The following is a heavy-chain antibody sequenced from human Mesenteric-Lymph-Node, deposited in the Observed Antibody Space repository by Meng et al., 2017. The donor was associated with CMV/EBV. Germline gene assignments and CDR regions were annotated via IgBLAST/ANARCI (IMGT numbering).Heavy chain of an antibody. V-gene: IGHV1-18*01. CDR1: GGTFSSYA. J-gene: IGHJ4*02. D-gene: IGHD2-21*02. Sequence: ASVKVSCKASGGTFSSYAISWVRQAPGQGLEWMGWISAYNGNTNYAQKLQGRVTMTTDTSTSTAYMELRSLRSDDTAVYYCARVLGLQPQYDYWGQGTLVTVSS. CDR2: ISAYNGNT. CDR3: ARVLGLQPQYDY.